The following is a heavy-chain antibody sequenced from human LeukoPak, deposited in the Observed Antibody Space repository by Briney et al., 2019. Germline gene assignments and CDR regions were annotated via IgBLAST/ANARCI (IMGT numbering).Heavy chain of an antibody. CDR1: GGTFSSYA. J-gene: IGHJ4*02. D-gene: IGHD1-26*01. CDR3: ARARIVGATCFDY. CDR2: LIPIFGTA. Sequence: SVKVSCKASGGTFSSYAISWVRQAPGQGLEWMGGLIPIFGTASYAQKLQGRVTITADKSTSTAYMELSGLRSEDTAVYYCARARIVGATCFDYWGQGTLVTVSS. V-gene: IGHV1-69*06.